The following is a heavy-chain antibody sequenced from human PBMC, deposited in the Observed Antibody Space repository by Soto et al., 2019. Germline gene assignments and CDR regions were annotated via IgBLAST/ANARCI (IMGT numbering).Heavy chain of an antibody. V-gene: IGHV3-7*01. CDR2: IKQDGSEK. CDR3: ARWRAAAGYDAFDI. Sequence: EVQLVESRGGLVQPGGSLRPSCAASGFTFSSYWMSWVRQAPGKGLEWVANIKQDGSEKYYVDSVKGRFTISRDNAKNSLYLQMNSLRAEDTAVYYCARWRAAAGYDAFDIWGQGTMVTVSS. J-gene: IGHJ3*02. D-gene: IGHD6-13*01. CDR1: GFTFSSYW.